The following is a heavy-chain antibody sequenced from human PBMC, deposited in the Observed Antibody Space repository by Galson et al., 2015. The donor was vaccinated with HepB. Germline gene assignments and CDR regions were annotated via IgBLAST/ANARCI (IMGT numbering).Heavy chain of an antibody. CDR2: INPSGGST. J-gene: IGHJ4*02. D-gene: IGHD2-15*01. CDR3: AREVVAPNDTYYFDY. V-gene: IGHV1-46*01. Sequence: SVKVSCKASGYTFTSYYMHWVRQAPGQGLEWMGIINPSGGSTSYAQKFQGRVTMTRDTSTSTVYMELSSLRSEDTAVYYCAREVVAPNDTYYFDYWGQGTLVTVSS. CDR1: GYTFTSYY.